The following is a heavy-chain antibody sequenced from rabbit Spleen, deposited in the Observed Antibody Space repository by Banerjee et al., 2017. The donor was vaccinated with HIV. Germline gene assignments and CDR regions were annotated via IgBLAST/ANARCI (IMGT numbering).Heavy chain of an antibody. Sequence: EESGGGLVKPGGTLTLTCKVSGFSLFSYWMCWVRQAPGKGLELIGCIYAGDGSTDYANWVNGRFTISKTSSTVDLKVTSLTAADTATYFCARNYVNAFDPWGQGTLVTVS. CDR2: IYAGDGST. CDR1: GFSLFSYW. CDR3: ARNYVNAFDP. D-gene: IGHD1-1*01. J-gene: IGHJ2*01. V-gene: IGHV1S42*01.